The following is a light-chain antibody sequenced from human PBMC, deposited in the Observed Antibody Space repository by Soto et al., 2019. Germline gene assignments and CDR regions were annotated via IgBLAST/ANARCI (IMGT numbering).Light chain of an antibody. CDR2: DAS. Sequence: DIQMTQSPSTLSASVGDRVTITCRASQSITGWLAWYQQNPGKAPKLLIYDASSLESGVPSRFSGSGSGTEFTITISSLQPDDFATYYCQHYNSYLITFGQGTRLEIE. CDR1: QSITGW. CDR3: QHYNSYLIT. V-gene: IGKV1-5*01. J-gene: IGKJ5*01.